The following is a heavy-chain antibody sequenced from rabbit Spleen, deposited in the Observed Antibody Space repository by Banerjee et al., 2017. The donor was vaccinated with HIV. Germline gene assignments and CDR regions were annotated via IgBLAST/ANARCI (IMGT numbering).Heavy chain of an antibody. CDR3: ARAIVPWLGLTRLDL. V-gene: IGHV1S40*01. Sequence: QSLEESGGDLVKPGASLTLTCTASGFSFSSGYDLCWVRQAPGKGLEWIGSIYTGSGSTWYASWVNGRFTISSDNAQSTVDLKMTSLTAADTATYFCARAIVPWLGLTRLDLWGPGTLVTVS. CDR1: GFSFSSGYD. CDR2: IYTGSGST. D-gene: IGHD4-1*01. J-gene: IGHJ3*01.